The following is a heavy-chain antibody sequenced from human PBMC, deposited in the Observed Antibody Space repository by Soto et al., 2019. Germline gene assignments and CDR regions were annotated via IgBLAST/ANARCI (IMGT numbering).Heavy chain of an antibody. J-gene: IGHJ5*02. CDR3: ARGRSDGFGDVS. D-gene: IGHD3-10*01. V-gene: IGHV1-8*01. CDR2: MGPNSGNT. Sequence: QVQLVQSGAEVKKPGASVKVSCKTSGYTFTNYDINWVRQAPGQGLEWMGWMGPNSGNTGFAPKFQGRVTLTRNTSRTTAYMELSSLRSEDTAVYYCARGRSDGFGDVSWGQGTLVTVSS. CDR1: GYTFTNYD.